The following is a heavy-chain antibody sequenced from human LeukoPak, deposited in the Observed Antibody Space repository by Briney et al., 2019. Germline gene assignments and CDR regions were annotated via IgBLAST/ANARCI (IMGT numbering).Heavy chain of an antibody. V-gene: IGHV3-23*01. CDR2: ISGGGRNT. D-gene: IGHD3-10*01. J-gene: IGHJ6*02. Sequence: GGSLRLSCAASGFTFSSSAMSWVRQAPGKGLDWISAISGGGRNTNYADSVKGRFTISRDNSKNTLYLQMNSLRAEDTAVYYCAKALSTMVRGIIIHYYYYYGMDVWGQGTTVTVSS. CDR1: GFTFSSSA. CDR3: AKALSTMVRGIIIHYYYYYGMDV.